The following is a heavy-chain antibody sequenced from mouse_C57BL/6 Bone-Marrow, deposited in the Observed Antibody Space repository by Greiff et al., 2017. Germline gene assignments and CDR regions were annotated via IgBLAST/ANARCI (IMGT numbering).Heavy chain of an antibody. Sequence: DVQLQESGPVLVKPGASVKMSCKASGYTFTDYYMNWVKQSPGKSLEWIGVINPYNGGTSYNQKFKGKATLTVDKSSSTAYMELNSLTSEDSAVDYCARDYGNYESAYWGQGALVTVSA. CDR2: INPYNGGT. D-gene: IGHD2-1*01. CDR1: GYTFTDYY. V-gene: IGHV1-19*01. J-gene: IGHJ3*01. CDR3: ARDYGNYESAY.